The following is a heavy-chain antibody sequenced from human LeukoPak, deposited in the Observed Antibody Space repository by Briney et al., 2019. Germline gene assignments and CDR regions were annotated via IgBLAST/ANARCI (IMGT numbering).Heavy chain of an antibody. J-gene: IGHJ5*02. D-gene: IGHD6-13*01. CDR1: GGSISSYY. Sequence: SETLSLTCTVSGGSISSYYWSWIRQPPGKGLEWIGYIYYSGSTNYNPSLKSRVTISVDTSKNQFSLKLSSVTAADTAVYYCASTAAAVGWFDPWGRGTLVTVSS. CDR3: ASTAAAVGWFDP. V-gene: IGHV4-59*08. CDR2: IYYSGST.